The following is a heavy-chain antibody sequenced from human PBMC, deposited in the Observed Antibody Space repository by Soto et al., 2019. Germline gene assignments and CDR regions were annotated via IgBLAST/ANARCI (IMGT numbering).Heavy chain of an antibody. J-gene: IGHJ3*02. CDR2: IYHSGST. CDR1: GGSISSGGYS. V-gene: IGHV4-30-2*01. CDR3: ARVTGTTSYYAFDI. D-gene: IGHD1-7*01. Sequence: PSETLSLTCAVSGGSISSGGYSWSWTRQPPGKGLEWIGYIYHSGSTYYNPSLKSRVTISVDRSKNQFSLKLSSVTAADTAVYYCARVTGTTSYYAFDIWGQGTMVTVSS.